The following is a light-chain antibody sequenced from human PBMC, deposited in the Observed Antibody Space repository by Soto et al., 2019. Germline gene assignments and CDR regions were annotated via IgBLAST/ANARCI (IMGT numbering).Light chain of an antibody. CDR1: SSDVGGYNY. V-gene: IGLV2-14*01. Sequence: VLTQPASVSGSPGQSITISCTGTSSDVGGYNYVSWYQLHPGKAPKLILYEVTNRPSGVSDRFSGSKSGNTASLTISGLQAEDEADYYCSSYTSSTAYVFGTGTKVTVL. J-gene: IGLJ1*01. CDR3: SSYTSSTAYV. CDR2: EVT.